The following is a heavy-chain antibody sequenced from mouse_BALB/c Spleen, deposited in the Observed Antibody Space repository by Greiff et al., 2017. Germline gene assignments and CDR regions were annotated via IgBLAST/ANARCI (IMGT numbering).Heavy chain of an antibody. CDR2: ISYSGST. CDR3: ARWALRNYAMDY. CDR1: GYSITSDYA. V-gene: IGHV3-2*02. D-gene: IGHD1-1*01. J-gene: IGHJ4*01. Sequence: EVKVEESGPGLVKPSQSLSLTCTVTGYSITSDYAWNWIRQFPGNKLEWMGYISYSGSTSYNPSLKSRISITRDTSKNQFFLQLNSVTTEDTATYYCARWALRNYAMDYWGQGTSVTVSS.